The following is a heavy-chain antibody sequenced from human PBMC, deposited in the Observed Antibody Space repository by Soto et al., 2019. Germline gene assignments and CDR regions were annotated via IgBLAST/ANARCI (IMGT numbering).Heavy chain of an antibody. V-gene: IGHV3-30*04. J-gene: IGHJ4*02. CDR2: ISSDESHK. CDR1: GCTFSTSS. Sequence: TGGSLILSCAASGCTFSTSSRHLVCPATGKGLEWVALISSDESHKSYADSVKGRFTISRDNAVNTVYLQMNSLRVEDTAIYHCASARCSSACYLIDYWGLGTLVTVSS. D-gene: IGHD2-21*02. CDR3: ASARCSSACYLIDY.